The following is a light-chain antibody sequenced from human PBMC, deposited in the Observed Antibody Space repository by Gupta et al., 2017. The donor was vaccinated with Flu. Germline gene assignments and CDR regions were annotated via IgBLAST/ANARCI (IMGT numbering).Light chain of an antibody. V-gene: IGKV1-9*01. J-gene: IGKJ4*01. Sequence: DRVTITCRASQGISSYLAWYQQKPGKAPKLLIYAASTLQSGVPSRFSSSGSGTEFTLTISSLQPEDFATYYCQQLNSYPLVTFGGGTKVEIK. CDR3: QQLNSYPLVT. CDR2: AAS. CDR1: QGISSY.